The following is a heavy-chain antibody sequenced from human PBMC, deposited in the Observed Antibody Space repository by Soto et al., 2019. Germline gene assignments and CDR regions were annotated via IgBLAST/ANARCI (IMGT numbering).Heavy chain of an antibody. V-gene: IGHV1-69*13. CDR2: IIPIFGTA. CDR3: ARTRTASRRQWLVNYCYGMDV. CDR1: GGTFSSYA. D-gene: IGHD6-19*01. J-gene: IGHJ6*02. Sequence: SVKVSCKASGGTFSSYAISWVRQAPGQGFEWMGGIIPIFGTANYAQKFQGRVTITADESTSTAYMELSSLRSEDTAVYYCARTRTASRRQWLVNYCYGMDVWGQGTTVTVSS.